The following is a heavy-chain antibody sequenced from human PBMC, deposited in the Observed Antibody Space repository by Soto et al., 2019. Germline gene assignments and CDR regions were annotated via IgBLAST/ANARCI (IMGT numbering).Heavy chain of an antibody. CDR1: GGSFSGYY. V-gene: IGHV4-34*01. D-gene: IGHD3-3*01. CDR3: ARDGIYDFWSGYYWYFDL. CDR2: INHSGST. Sequence: QVQLQQWGAGLLKPSETLSLTCAVYGGSFSGYYWSWIRQPPGKGLEWIGEINHSGSTNYNPSLKSRVTISVDTSKNQFSLKLSSVTAADTAVYYCARDGIYDFWSGYYWYFDLWGRGTLVTVSS. J-gene: IGHJ2*01.